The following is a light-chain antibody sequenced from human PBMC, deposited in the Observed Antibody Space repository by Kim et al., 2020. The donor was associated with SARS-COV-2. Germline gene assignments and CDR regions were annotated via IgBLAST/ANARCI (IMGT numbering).Light chain of an antibody. CDR3: TSYTVSTSVI. V-gene: IGLV2-14*03. J-gene: IGLJ2*01. Sequence: QSALTQPASVSGSPGQSITISCTGTSNDVGAHNYVSWYQHHPGKAPKLMIHDVVKRPSGVSNRFSGSKSGNTASLTISGLQAEDEADYYCTSYTVSTSVIFGGGTKLTVL. CDR2: DVV. CDR1: SNDVGAHNY.